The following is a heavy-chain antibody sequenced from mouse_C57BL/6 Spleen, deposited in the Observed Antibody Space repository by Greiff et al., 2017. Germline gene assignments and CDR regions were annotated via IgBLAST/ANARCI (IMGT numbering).Heavy chain of an antibody. CDR2: INPYNGDT. Sequence: VQLQQSGPELVKPGDSVKISCKASGYSFTGYFMNWVMQSHGKSLEWIGRINPYNGDTFYNQKFKGKATLTVDKSSSTAHMELRSLTSEDSAVYYGARDGSRGGYAMDYWGQGTSVTVSS. J-gene: IGHJ4*01. V-gene: IGHV1-20*01. D-gene: IGHD1-1*01. CDR3: ARDGSRGGYAMDY. CDR1: GYSFTGYF.